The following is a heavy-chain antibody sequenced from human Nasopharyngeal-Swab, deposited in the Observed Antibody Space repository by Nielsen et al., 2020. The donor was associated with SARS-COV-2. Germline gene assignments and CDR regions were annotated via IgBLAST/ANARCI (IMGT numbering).Heavy chain of an antibody. CDR2: IKRDGSEK. Sequence: GESLKISCAVSGFTFSSYWMSWVRQAPGKGLEWVANIKRDGSEKYYVDSVKGRFTISRDNAKNSLYLQMHSLRAEDTAVYYCARGSSNRYYFDYWGQGTLVTVSS. D-gene: IGHD2-2*01. CDR1: GFTFSSYW. V-gene: IGHV3-7*01. J-gene: IGHJ4*02. CDR3: ARGSSNRYYFDY.